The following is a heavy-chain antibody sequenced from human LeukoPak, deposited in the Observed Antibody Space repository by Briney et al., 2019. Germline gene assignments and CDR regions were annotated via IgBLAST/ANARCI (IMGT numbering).Heavy chain of an antibody. D-gene: IGHD6-13*01. CDR1: GGSISSYY. V-gene: IGHV4-59*01. Sequence: PSETLSLTCTVSGGSISSYYWSWVRQPPGKGLEWIGYIYYSGSTNYNPSLTSRVTISVDTSKNQFSLKLSSVTAADTAVYYCARSKGWQQLVRYFDYWGQGTLVTVSS. J-gene: IGHJ4*02. CDR3: ARSKGWQQLVRYFDY. CDR2: IYYSGST.